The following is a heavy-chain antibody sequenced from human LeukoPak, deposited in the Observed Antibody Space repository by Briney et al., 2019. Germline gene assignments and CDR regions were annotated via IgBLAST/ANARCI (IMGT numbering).Heavy chain of an antibody. J-gene: IGHJ4*02. Sequence: RTSETLSLTCTVSGDSISSSSYYWGWIRQPPGKGLEWIGSIPYSGSTYYNPSLKSRLTISVDTSKNQFSLKLSSVTAADTAVYYCARASYNALTGVNFDYWGQGTLVTVSS. CDR1: GDSISSSSYY. D-gene: IGHD7-27*01. V-gene: IGHV4-39*07. CDR3: ARASYNALTGVNFDY. CDR2: IPYSGST.